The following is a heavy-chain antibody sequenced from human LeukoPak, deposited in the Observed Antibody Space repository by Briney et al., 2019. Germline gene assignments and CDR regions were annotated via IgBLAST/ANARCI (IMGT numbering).Heavy chain of an antibody. CDR2: ISGSGGST. V-gene: IGHV3-23*01. Sequence: GGSLRLSCAASGFTFSSYAMSWVRQAPGKGLEWVSAISGSGGSTYYADSVKGRFTISRDNSENTLYLQMNSLRAEDTAVYYCAKGPHSGSYRTFDYWGQGTLVTVSS. D-gene: IGHD1-26*01. CDR3: AKGPHSGSYRTFDY. CDR1: GFTFSSYA. J-gene: IGHJ4*02.